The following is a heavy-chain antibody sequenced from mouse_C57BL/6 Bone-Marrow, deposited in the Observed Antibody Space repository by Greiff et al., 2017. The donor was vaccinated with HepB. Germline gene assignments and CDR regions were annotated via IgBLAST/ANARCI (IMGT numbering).Heavy chain of an antibody. J-gene: IGHJ2*01. V-gene: IGHV5-12*01. Sequence: EVQVVESGGGLVQPGGSLKLSCAASGFTFSDYYMYWVRQTPEKRLEWVAYISNGGGSTYYPDTVKGRFTISRDNAKNTLYLQMSRLKSEDTAMYYCARHGDYYGSSHYFDYWGQGTTLTVSS. CDR1: GFTFSDYY. CDR3: ARHGDYYGSSHYFDY. CDR2: ISNGGGST. D-gene: IGHD1-1*01.